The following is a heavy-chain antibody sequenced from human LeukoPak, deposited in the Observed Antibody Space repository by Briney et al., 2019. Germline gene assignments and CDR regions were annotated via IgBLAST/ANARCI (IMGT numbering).Heavy chain of an antibody. CDR1: GYSFTSYW. CDR2: IYPGDSDT. CDR3: ARHRRGYSSGWYLNYFDY. Sequence: GESLKISCKGSGYSFTSYWIGWVRQMPGKGLEWMGIIYPGDSDTRYSPSFQGQVTISADKSISTAYLQWSSLKASDTAMYYCARHRRGYSSGWYLNYFDYWGQGTLVTVSS. D-gene: IGHD6-19*01. V-gene: IGHV5-51*01. J-gene: IGHJ4*02.